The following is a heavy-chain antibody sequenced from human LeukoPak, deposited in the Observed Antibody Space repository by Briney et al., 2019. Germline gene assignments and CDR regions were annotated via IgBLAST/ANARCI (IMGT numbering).Heavy chain of an antibody. J-gene: IGHJ6*03. CDR1: GFTFSSYG. CDR3: AKDYYDSSGYYYNAYYYYYMDV. D-gene: IGHD3-22*01. V-gene: IGHV3-30*02. Sequence: GGSLRLSCAASGFTFSSYGMHWVRQAPGKGLEWVAFIRYDGSNKYYADSVKGRFTISRDNSKNTLYLQMNSLRAEDTAVYYCAKDYYDSSGYYYNAYYYYYMDVWGKGTMVTVSS. CDR2: IRYDGSNK.